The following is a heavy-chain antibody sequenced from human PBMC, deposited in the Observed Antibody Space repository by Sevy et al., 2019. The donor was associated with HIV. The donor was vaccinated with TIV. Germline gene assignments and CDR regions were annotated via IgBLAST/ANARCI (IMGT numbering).Heavy chain of an antibody. Sequence: GGSLRLSCAASGFTFRSYAMSWVRQAPGKGLEWVSAISGSGGYTYYADSVKGRFTISRDNSKNTLYLQMHSLRAEDTAIYYCATFLHYEFWSGPYSGMDVWGKGTTVTVSS. D-gene: IGHD3-3*01. V-gene: IGHV3-23*01. CDR3: ATFLHYEFWSGPYSGMDV. J-gene: IGHJ6*04. CDR1: GFTFRSYA. CDR2: ISGSGGYT.